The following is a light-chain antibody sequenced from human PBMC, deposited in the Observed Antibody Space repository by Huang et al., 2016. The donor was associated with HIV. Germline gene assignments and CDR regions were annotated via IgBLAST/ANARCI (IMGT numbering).Light chain of an antibody. CDR1: QAIGHS. J-gene: IGKJ4*01. V-gene: IGKV1-13*02. Sequence: AIQLTQSPSSVSASVGDRVTVTCRASQAIGHSLAWYQHKPGKAPKILIYGGSILQSGVSPRFSGNGSGTDFSLTISSLRSEDFATYFCQQLRSYPLTFGGGTDV. CDR2: GGS. CDR3: QQLRSYPLT.